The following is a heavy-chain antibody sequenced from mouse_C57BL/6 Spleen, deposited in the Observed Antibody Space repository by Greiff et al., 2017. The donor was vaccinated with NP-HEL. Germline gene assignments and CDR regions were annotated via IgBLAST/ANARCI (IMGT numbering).Heavy chain of an antibody. CDR3: ARGYGSSFWFAY. CDR1: GYAFSSYW. CDR2: IYPGDGDT. D-gene: IGHD1-1*01. J-gene: IGHJ3*01. Sequence: QVQLKQSGAELVKPGASVKISCKASGYAFSSYWMNWVKQRPGKGLEWIGQIYPGDGDTNYNRKFKGKATLTADKSSSTAYMQLSSLTSEDSAVYFCARGYGSSFWFAYWGQGTLVTVSA. V-gene: IGHV1-80*01.